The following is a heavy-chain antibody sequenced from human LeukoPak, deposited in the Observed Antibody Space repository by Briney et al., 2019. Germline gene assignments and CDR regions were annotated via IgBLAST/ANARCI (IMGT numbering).Heavy chain of an antibody. J-gene: IGHJ4*02. CDR3: ARARGDGLIDF. CDR1: GGSISSSRYY. CDR2: IYYSGST. V-gene: IGHV4-39*07. Sequence: SETLSLTCTVSGGSISSSRYYWGWIRQPPGKGLEWTGSIYYSGSTYYNPSLKSRVTISVDTSKNQFSLKLNSVTAADTAVYYCARARGDGLIDFWGQGTLVTVSS. D-gene: IGHD5-24*01.